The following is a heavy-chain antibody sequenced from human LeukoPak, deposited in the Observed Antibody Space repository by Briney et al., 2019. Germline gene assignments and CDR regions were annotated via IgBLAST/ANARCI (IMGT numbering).Heavy chain of an antibody. CDR1: GDSVSNGNYY. CDR3: ARSQNYYGSGDY. Sequence: SETLSLTCIVSGDSVSNGNYYWSWLRQPPGKALGWIGYIYYTGKTYYNPSLEGRVTILVDTSRNHFSVKLSSVTAADTAVYYCARSQNYYGSGDYWSQGTLVTVSS. V-gene: IGHV4-61*03. D-gene: IGHD3-10*01. CDR2: IYYTGKT. J-gene: IGHJ4*02.